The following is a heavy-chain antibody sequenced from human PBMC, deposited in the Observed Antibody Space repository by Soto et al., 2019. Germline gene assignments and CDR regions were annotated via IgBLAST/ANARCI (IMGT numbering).Heavy chain of an antibody. Sequence: TGGSLRLSCAASGFTFSSYSMNWVRQAPGKGLEWVSYISSSSSTIYYADSVKGRFTISRDNAKNSLYLQMNSLRAEDTAVYYCARDQSPDFWSGYPMDVWGKGTTVTVSS. V-gene: IGHV3-48*01. CDR3: ARDQSPDFWSGYPMDV. CDR2: ISSSSSTI. D-gene: IGHD3-3*01. CDR1: GFTFSSYS. J-gene: IGHJ6*04.